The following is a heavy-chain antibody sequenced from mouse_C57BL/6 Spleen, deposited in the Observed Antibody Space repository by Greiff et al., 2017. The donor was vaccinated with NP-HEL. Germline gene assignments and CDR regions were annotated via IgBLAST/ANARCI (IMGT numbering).Heavy chain of an antibody. CDR1: GYTFTSYW. CDR3: ARRGLDY. J-gene: IGHJ2*01. Sequence: VKLQQPGAELVKPGASVKLSCKASGYTFTSYWMQWVKQRPGQGLEWIGEIDPSDSYTNYNQKFKGKATLTVDTSSSTAYMQLSSLTSEDSAVYYCARRGLDYWGQGTTLTVSS. CDR2: IDPSDSYT. V-gene: IGHV1-50*01.